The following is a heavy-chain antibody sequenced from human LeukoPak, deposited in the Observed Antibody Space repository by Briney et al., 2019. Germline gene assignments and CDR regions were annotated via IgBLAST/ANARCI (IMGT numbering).Heavy chain of an antibody. CDR2: IKQDGSEK. D-gene: IGHD2-2*01. Sequence: GGSLRLSCTASGFTFSSYWMSWVRQAPGKELEWVANIKQDGSEKYYVDSVKGRFTISRDNAKNSLYLQMNSLRAEDTAVYYCAKDGRTYPFWGQGTLVTVSS. V-gene: IGHV3-7*03. CDR3: AKDGRTYPF. CDR1: GFTFSSYW. J-gene: IGHJ4*02.